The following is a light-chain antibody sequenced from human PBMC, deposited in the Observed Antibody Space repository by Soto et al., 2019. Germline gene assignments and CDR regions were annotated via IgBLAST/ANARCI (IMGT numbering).Light chain of an antibody. Sequence: DIQMTQSPSTLSASVGDRVTITCRASQSISSWLAWYQQKPGKAPKLLIYKASTLESGVPSRFSGSGSGTEFTLTISSLQPYDFATSYCQHYNSYPVTFGGVTKVEIK. CDR2: KAS. V-gene: IGKV1-5*03. J-gene: IGKJ4*01. CDR3: QHYNSYPVT. CDR1: QSISSW.